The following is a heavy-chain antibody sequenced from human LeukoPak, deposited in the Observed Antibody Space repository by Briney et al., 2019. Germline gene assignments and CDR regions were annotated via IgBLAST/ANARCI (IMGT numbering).Heavy chain of an antibody. J-gene: IGHJ3*02. Sequence: ASMKVSCTASGYTFSRYGITWVRQAPGQGLEWMGWITAYDGDTNFAQNFQARVTMTTDTSTNTAYRELRSLRADDTAVYYCARQSFIAGDNWNYVLNGDDALDIWGQGTMVTVSS. CDR3: ARQSFIAGDNWNYVLNGDDALDI. CDR2: ITAYDGDT. V-gene: IGHV1-18*01. D-gene: IGHD1-7*01. CDR1: GYTFSRYG.